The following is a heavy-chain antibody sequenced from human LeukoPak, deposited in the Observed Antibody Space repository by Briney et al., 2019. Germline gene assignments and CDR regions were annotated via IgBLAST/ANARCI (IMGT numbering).Heavy chain of an antibody. CDR2: INHSGST. CDR3: ARASATVTPAGWFDP. J-gene: IGHJ5*02. CDR1: GGSFSGYY. D-gene: IGHD4-17*01. Sequence: SETLSLTCAVYGGSFSGYYWSWIRQPPGKGLEWIGEINHSGSTNYNPSLKSRVTISVDTSKNQFSLKLSSVTAADTAVYYCARASATVTPAGWFDPWGQGTLVTVSS. V-gene: IGHV4-34*01.